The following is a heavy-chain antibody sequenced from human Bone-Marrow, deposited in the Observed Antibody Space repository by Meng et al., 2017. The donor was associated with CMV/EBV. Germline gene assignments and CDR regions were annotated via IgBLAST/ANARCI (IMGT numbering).Heavy chain of an antibody. CDR2: TSHSGST. J-gene: IGHJ4*02. CDR1: GGSLSGYY. V-gene: IGHV4-34*01. D-gene: IGHD3-22*01. Sequence: QVQLKQWGAGLLKPSEARSLTCAVDGGSLSGYYWGWIRQPPRKGLEWIGETSHSGSTNYNPSLKSRLTISVDSSKNQFSLKLSSVTAADTAVYYCARGDYEGFDYWGQGTLVTVSS. CDR3: ARGDYEGFDY.